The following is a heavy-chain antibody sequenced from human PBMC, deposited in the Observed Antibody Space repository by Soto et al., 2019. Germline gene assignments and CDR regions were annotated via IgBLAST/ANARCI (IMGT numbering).Heavy chain of an antibody. CDR1: GGTFSSYA. CDR2: IIPIFGTA. V-gene: IGHV1-69*12. Sequence: QVQLVQSGAEVKKAGSSVKVSCKASGGTFSSYAISWVRQAPGQGLECMGGIIPIFGTANYAQKFQGRVTITADESTSTAYMELSSLRSEDTAVYYCARDCISTSRYPNYYHGMDVWGQGTTVTVSS. J-gene: IGHJ6*02. D-gene: IGHD2-2*01. CDR3: ARDCISTSRYPNYYHGMDV.